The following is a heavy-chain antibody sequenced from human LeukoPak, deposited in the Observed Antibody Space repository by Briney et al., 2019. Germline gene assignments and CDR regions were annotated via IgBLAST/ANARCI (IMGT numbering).Heavy chain of an antibody. CDR1: GYTFTGYY. CDR3: ARDNDSWSGSWFDP. D-gene: IGHD3-3*01. CDR2: INPNSGGT. Sequence: GASVKVSRKASGYTFTGYYMHWVRPAPGQGLEWMGWINPNSGGTNYAQKFQGRVTMTRDTSISTAYMELSRLRSDDTAVYYCARDNDSWSGSWFDPWGQGTLVTVSS. V-gene: IGHV1-2*02. J-gene: IGHJ5*02.